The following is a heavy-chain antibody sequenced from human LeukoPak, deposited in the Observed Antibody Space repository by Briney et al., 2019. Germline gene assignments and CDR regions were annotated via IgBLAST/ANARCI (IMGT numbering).Heavy chain of an antibody. CDR2: IYYSGST. V-gene: IGHV4-39*02. CDR1: GGSISSSSYY. Sequence: PSETLSLTCTVSGGSISSSSYYWGWIRQPPGKGLEWIGSIYYSGSTYYNPSLKSRVTISVDTSKNQFSLKLSSVTAADTAVYYCARETFCTNTTCPIGDHFDYWGQGTLVTVSS. D-gene: IGHD2-2*01. J-gene: IGHJ4*02. CDR3: ARETFCTNTTCPIGDHFDY.